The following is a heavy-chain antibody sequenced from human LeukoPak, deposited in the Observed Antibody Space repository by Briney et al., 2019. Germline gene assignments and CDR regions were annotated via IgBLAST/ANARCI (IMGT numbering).Heavy chain of an antibody. CDR2: ISGSGGNT. CDR3: AKVYGGNSYAFDI. V-gene: IGHV3-23*01. J-gene: IGHJ3*02. CDR1: GFTFSSYA. D-gene: IGHD4-23*01. Sequence: GGSLRLSCAASGFTFSSYAMSWVRQAPGKGLEWISAISGSGGNTYYADSVKGRLTIPRDNSKNTLYLQMNNLRAEDTAVYYCAKVYGGNSYAFDIWGQGTMVTVSS.